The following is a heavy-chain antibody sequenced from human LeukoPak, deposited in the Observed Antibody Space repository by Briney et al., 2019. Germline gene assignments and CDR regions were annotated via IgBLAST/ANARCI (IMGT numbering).Heavy chain of an antibody. CDR2: IYTSGST. D-gene: IGHD6-19*01. V-gene: IGHV4-4*07. CDR3: ARDASIAVADWFDP. CDR1: GGSISSYY. J-gene: IGHJ5*02. Sequence: SETLSLTCTVSGGSISSYYWSWIRQPAGKGLEWIGRIYTSGSTNYNPSLKSRVTMSVDTSKNQFSLKLSSVTAADTAVYYCARDASIAVADWFDPWGQGTLVTVSS.